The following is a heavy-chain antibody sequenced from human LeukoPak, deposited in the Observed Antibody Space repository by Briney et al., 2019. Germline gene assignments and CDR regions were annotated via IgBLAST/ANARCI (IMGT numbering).Heavy chain of an antibody. J-gene: IGHJ6*02. V-gene: IGHV4-59*01. CDR3: ARATYDTHYGMDV. CDR1: GGSINSYY. CDR2: IYHSGST. D-gene: IGHD3-9*01. Sequence: PSETLTLTCTVSGGSINSYYWSWIRQPPGKGLEWIGYIYHSGSTNYNPSLERRVTISVDTSKNQFSLKLSSVTAADTAVYYCARATYDTHYGMDVWGQGTTFTVSS.